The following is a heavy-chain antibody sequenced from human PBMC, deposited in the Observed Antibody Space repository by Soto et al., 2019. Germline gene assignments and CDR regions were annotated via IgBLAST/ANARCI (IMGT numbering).Heavy chain of an antibody. J-gene: IGHJ4*02. CDR2: VYYTGST. D-gene: IGHD6-19*01. Sequence: SETLSLTCSVSCGSISGSYWSWIRQSPGKGLEWLGYVYYTGSTNYSPSLRSRVSISVDTSKNEFSLRLSSVAAADTAVYFCARSVAVPGAHIDYWGQGTQVTVSS. CDR3: ARSVAVPGAHIDY. V-gene: IGHV4-59*01. CDR1: CGSISGSY.